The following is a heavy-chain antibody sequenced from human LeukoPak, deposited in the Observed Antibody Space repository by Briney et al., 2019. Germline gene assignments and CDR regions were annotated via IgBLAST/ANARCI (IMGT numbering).Heavy chain of an antibody. D-gene: IGHD2-2*01. CDR2: ISWNSGRI. Sequence: PGGSLRLSCVASGFSFGDYDMNWVRQTPGKGLEWVSCISWNSGRIYYADSVKGRFTISRDNANNSLYLQMNSLTTADTALYYYVKGLEPDENTYIDLWGQGNLVTVT. V-gene: IGHV3-9*01. J-gene: IGHJ5*02. CDR3: VKGLEPDENTYIDL. CDR1: GFSFGDYD.